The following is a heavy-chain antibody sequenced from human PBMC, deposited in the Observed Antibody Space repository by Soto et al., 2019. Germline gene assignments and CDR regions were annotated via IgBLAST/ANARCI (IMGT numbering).Heavy chain of an antibody. V-gene: IGHV4-34*01. Sequence: QVQLQQWGAGLLKPSETLSLTCAVYGGSFSGYYWSWIRQPPGKGLEWIGEINHSGSTNYNPSLKSRVTISVDTSKNQFSLKLSSVTAADTAVYYCARGRGSRFRYYYYGMDVWGQGTTVTVSS. J-gene: IGHJ6*02. D-gene: IGHD3-3*01. CDR1: GGSFSGYY. CDR3: ARGRGSRFRYYYYGMDV. CDR2: INHSGST.